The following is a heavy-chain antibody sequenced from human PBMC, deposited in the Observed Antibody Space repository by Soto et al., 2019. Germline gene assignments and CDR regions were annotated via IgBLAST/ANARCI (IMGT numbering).Heavy chain of an antibody. V-gene: IGHV1-18*01. CDR3: ARDLLWFGEPRAPYGMDV. Sequence: GASVKVSCKASGYTFTSYGISWVRQAPGQGLEWMGWISAYNGNTNYAQKLQGRVTMTTDTSTSTAYMELRSLRSDDTAVYYCARDLLWFGEPRAPYGMDVWGQGTTVTVSS. CDR2: ISAYNGNT. J-gene: IGHJ6*02. D-gene: IGHD3-10*01. CDR1: GYTFTSYG.